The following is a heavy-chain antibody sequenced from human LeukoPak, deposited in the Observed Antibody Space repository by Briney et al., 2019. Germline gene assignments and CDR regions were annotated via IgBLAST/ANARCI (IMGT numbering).Heavy chain of an antibody. CDR2: INHSGST. CDR1: GGSFSGYY. CDR3: ARGPSKTTVTTSSSYYWYFDL. V-gene: IGHV4-34*01. D-gene: IGHD4-17*01. Sequence: SETLSLTCAVYGGSFSGYYWSWIRQPPGKGLEWIGEINHSGSTNYNPSLKSRVTISVDTSKNQFSLKLSPVTAADTAVYYCARGPSKTTVTTSSSYYWYFDLWGRGTLVTVSS. J-gene: IGHJ2*01.